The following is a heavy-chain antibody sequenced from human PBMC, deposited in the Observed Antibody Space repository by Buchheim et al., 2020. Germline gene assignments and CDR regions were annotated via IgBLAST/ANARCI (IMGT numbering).Heavy chain of an antibody. CDR1: AGSMNRYG. D-gene: IGHD2-21*01. J-gene: IGHJ4*02. CDR3: AVGTGGDDHWRYYFDY. Sequence: QVQLQESGPGLVKPSETLSLTCTVSAGSMNRYGWWSWLRQPPGKGLEWLGYIDQNGGTNYSPPFASRLILSLDTSKNQFPLSLSSVTAADTAMYYCAVGTGGDDHWRYYFDYWGQGT. CDR2: IDQNGGT. V-gene: IGHV4-59*03.